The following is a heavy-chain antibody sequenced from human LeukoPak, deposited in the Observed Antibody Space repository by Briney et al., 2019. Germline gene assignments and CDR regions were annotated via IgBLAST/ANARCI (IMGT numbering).Heavy chain of an antibody. CDR2: IQSDGSKK. J-gene: IGHJ4*02. D-gene: IGHD3-3*01. Sequence: GGSLRLSRAVSGFILRNYGMHWVRQTPAKGLEWVAFIQSDGSKKYYADSVKGRFTISRDNSKNTLYLQMDSLRAEDTAVFYCAKDKGTNWYDGTDYWGQGTLVTVSS. CDR3: AKDKGTNWYDGTDY. V-gene: IGHV3-30*02. CDR1: GFILRNYG.